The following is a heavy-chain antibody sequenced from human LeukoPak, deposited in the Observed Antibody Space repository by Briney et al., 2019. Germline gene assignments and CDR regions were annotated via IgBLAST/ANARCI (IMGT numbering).Heavy chain of an antibody. D-gene: IGHD6-19*01. CDR2: ISYDGSNK. CDR3: ARDPSSGWYLKGWFDP. V-gene: IGHV3-30*03. Sequence: PGGSLRLSCAASGFTFISYGMHWVRQAPGKGLEWVAVISYDGSNKYYADSVKGRFTISRDNSKNTLYLQMNSLRAEDTAVYYCARDPSSGWYLKGWFDPWGQGTLVTVSS. J-gene: IGHJ5*02. CDR1: GFTFISYG.